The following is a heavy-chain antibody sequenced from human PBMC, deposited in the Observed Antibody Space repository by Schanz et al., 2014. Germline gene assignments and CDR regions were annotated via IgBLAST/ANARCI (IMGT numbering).Heavy chain of an antibody. CDR3: ARRGPNCSNNACYHGWFGP. CDR1: GYTFTGYY. D-gene: IGHD4-4*01. J-gene: IGHJ5*02. Sequence: QVLLVQSGAEVKQPGASVKVSCKASGYTFTGYYIHWVRQAPGQGFEWMGWINPLSGATDYAPTFQGRVSMTRDTSISTAYMEVTRLVSSDTAVYYCARRGPNCSNNACYHGWFGPWGQGSLVTVSS. CDR2: INPLSGAT. V-gene: IGHV1-2*02.